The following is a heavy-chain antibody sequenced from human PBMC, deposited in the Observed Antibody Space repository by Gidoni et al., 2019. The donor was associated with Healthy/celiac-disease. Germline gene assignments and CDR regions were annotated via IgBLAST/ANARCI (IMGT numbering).Heavy chain of an antibody. CDR1: GVTVSSTY. J-gene: IGHJ4*02. D-gene: IGHD6-13*01. V-gene: IGHV3-66*01. CDR3: ARDIPYSSSWYGFDY. Sequence: EEQLVESGGGLVQPGGSLRVSGAASGVTVSSTYMSWVRQAQWKGLEWVSVIYSGGSTYYADSVKGRFTISRDNSKNTLYLQMNSLRAEDTAVYYCARDIPYSSSWYGFDYWGQVTLVTVSS. CDR2: IYSGGST.